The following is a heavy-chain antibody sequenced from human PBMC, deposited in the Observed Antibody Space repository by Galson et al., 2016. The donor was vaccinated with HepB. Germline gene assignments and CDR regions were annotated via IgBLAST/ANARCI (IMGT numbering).Heavy chain of an antibody. CDR1: GGSISSSTHY. D-gene: IGHD2-2*01. J-gene: IGHJ2*01. CDR3: ARHSSIVPAAKWYFDL. V-gene: IGHV4-39*01. Sequence: ETLSLTCTVSGGSISSSTHYWAWIRQPPGKGLEWIGSMYYSKITYHNPSLRSRIGLSVDTSKNQLSLNLTAVTAADTAVYFCARHSSIVPAAKWYFDLWGRGSVVTVSS. CDR2: MYYSKIT.